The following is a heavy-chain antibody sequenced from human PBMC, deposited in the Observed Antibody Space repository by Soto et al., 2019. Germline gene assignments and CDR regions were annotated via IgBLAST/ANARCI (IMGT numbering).Heavy chain of an antibody. CDR1: GFTFSSYS. Sequence: EVQLVESGGGLVKPGGSLRLSCAASGFTFSSYSMNWVCQAPGKGLEWVSSISSSSSYIYYADSVKGRFTISRDNAKNSLYLQMNSLRAEDTAVYYCAIVRELLSPFDYWGQGTLVTVSS. CDR2: ISSSSSYI. CDR3: AIVRELLSPFDY. V-gene: IGHV3-21*01. D-gene: IGHD3-10*01. J-gene: IGHJ4*02.